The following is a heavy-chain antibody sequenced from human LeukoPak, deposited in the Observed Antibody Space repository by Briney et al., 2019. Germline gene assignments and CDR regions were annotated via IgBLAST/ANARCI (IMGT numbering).Heavy chain of an antibody. CDR2: ISSTSSTI. V-gene: IGHV3-48*01. CDR1: GFTFSSYE. D-gene: IGHD1-26*01. Sequence: GGSLRLSCAASGFTFSSYEMNWVRQAPGKGLEWVSYISSTSSTIYYADSVKGRFTISRDNAKNSLSLQMNSLRAEDTAVYYCAKGGSGSYYGAFDIWGQGTMVTVSS. CDR3: AKGGSGSYYGAFDI. J-gene: IGHJ3*02.